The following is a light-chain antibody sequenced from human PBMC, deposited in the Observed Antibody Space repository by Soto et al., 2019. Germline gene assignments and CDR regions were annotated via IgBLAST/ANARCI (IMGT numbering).Light chain of an antibody. V-gene: IGLV2-11*01. CDR2: DVN. CDR3: CSYAGNFVA. J-gene: IGLJ3*02. CDR1: SSDIGGYDR. Sequence: QSALTQPRSVSGSPGQSVTISCTGTSSDIGGYDRVSWYQQYPGRAPKLIIYDVNKRPSGVPDRFSGSKSGNTASLTISGLQAEDEADYYCCSYAGNFVAFGGGTKLTVL.